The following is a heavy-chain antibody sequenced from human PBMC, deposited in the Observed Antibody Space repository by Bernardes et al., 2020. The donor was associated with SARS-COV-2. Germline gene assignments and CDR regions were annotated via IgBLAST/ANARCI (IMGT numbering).Heavy chain of an antibody. CDR2: RMEDGSDK. Sequence: GGSLRPACEADGSSSSRLWMSWVRQEPGKGLEWVANRMEDGSDKYYVDSGKGRFTISRDNAKNSVSLQTNLLRLQDTAVYYCARDFGVYASDFWGQGSLVTVSS. J-gene: IGHJ4*02. V-gene: IGHV3-7*03. CDR1: GSSSSRLW. D-gene: IGHD4-17*01. CDR3: ARDFGVYASDF.